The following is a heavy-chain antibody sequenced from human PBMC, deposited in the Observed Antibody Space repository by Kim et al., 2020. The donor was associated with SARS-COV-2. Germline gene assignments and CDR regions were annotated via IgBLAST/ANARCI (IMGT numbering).Heavy chain of an antibody. Sequence: ASVKVSCKASGYTFTGYYMHWVRQAPGQGLEWMGRINPNSGGTNYAQKFQGRVTMTRDTSISTAYMELSRLRSDDTAVYYCARDVAGTNNWFDPWGQGTLVTVSS. V-gene: IGHV1-2*06. J-gene: IGHJ5*02. CDR2: INPNSGGT. D-gene: IGHD1-1*01. CDR3: ARDVAGTNNWFDP. CDR1: GYTFTGYY.